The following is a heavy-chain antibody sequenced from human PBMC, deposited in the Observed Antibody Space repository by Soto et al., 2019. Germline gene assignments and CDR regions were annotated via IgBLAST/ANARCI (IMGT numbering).Heavy chain of an antibody. V-gene: IGHV1-69*12. CDR2: IMPVFPTP. J-gene: IGHJ6*02. Sequence: QVQLEQSGAEVQKPGSSVKVSCKASGGTFSSSAFSWVRQAPGQGLEWMGGIMPVFPTPDYAQKFQDRVTITAVASTSTTKRELRGLISEDTAIYYCGRDKDRLQLGGNYYYILDVWGQGTTVIVSS. CDR3: GRDKDRLQLGGNYYYILDV. CDR1: GGTFSSSA. D-gene: IGHD5-12*01.